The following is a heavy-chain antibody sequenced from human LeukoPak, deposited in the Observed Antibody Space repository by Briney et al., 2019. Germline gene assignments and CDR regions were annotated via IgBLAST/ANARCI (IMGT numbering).Heavy chain of an antibody. Sequence: ASVKVSCKVAGYTPIQLAVHWVRQAPGKGLEWMGGFNPENGEIIYAQSLEGRVAMTEDTSKDTAYMELSSLRSEDTAVYYCATEGSISASGFDSWGQGTLVTVSS. CDR1: GYTPIQLA. J-gene: IGHJ4*02. CDR3: ATEGSISASGFDS. V-gene: IGHV1-24*01. CDR2: FNPENGEI. D-gene: IGHD2-2*01.